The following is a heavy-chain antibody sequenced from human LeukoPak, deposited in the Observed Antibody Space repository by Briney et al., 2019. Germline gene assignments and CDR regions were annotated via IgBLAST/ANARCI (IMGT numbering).Heavy chain of an antibody. CDR2: IIPIVGTA. J-gene: IGHJ5*02. CDR3: ARVTGGRYCSTSSCYMRGWFDP. V-gene: IGHV1-69*13. D-gene: IGHD2-2*02. Sequence: SVKVSCKASGYTFTSYGINWVRQAPGQGLEWVGGIIPIVGTANYAQKFQGRVTITADESTSTAYMELSSLRSEDTAVYYCARVTGGRYCSTSSCYMRGWFDPWGQGTLVTVSS. CDR1: GYTFTSYG.